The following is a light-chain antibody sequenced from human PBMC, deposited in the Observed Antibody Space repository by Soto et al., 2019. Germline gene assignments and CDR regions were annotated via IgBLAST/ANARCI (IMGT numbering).Light chain of an antibody. CDR2: VTA. V-gene: IGKV1-17*03. Sequence: DIQMTQSPSAMSASVGDRVTITCRASQGIVSFLNWFQQKPGKVPKRLIYVTANFQNGVPERFSGTGSGKEFTLTLNGLQPEDFATYYCLQNGGYPFNFGGGTKVE. CDR1: QGIVSF. CDR3: LQNGGYPFN. J-gene: IGKJ4*01.